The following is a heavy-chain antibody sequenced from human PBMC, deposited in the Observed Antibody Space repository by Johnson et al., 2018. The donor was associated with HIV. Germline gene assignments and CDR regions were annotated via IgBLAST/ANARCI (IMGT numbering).Heavy chain of an antibody. J-gene: IGHJ3*01. D-gene: IGHD6-6*01. CDR1: GFTFSSYG. CDR3: ATDEYTNSLGV. CDR2: IWYDGSNQ. V-gene: IGHV3-30*02. Sequence: QVQLVESGGGVVQPGGSLRLSCAASGFTFSSYGMHWVRQAPGKGLEWVAFIWYDGSNQYYADSVKGRFTISRDNSKNTLYLQMNSLRAEDTAVYYCATDEYTNSLGVWGQGTMVTVSS.